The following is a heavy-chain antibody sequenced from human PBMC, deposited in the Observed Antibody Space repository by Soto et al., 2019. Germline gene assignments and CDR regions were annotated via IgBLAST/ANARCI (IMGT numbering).Heavy chain of an antibody. CDR3: ARRGDCISATCSGNKYHYYAMDV. D-gene: IGHD2-2*01. V-gene: IGHV5-51*03. CDR2: IYPGDSDT. CDR1: GASFNNYL. J-gene: IGHJ6*02. Sequence: GESLNVSCRGSGASFNNYLIGRMRQMPGKCLELMGIIYPGDSDTTYSPSFQGQVTISADKSISTAYLQWSSLKASDTAIYFCARRGDCISATCSGNKYHYYAMDVWGQGTMVTVSS.